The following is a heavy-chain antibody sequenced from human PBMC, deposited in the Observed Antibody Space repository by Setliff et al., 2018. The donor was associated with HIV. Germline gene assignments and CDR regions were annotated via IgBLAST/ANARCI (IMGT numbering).Heavy chain of an antibody. Sequence: NPSETLSLTCTVTGGSISGNYYWTWIRQHPGKGLEWIGYFYYRGTTYYTPSLKSRVTISVDSSKNQFSLKLTSVTAADTAVYYCARGNIDYWTGYYSRSGYFYYMDVWGRGTTVT. CDR2: FYYRGTT. CDR1: GGSISGNYY. V-gene: IGHV4-31*03. CDR3: ARGNIDYWTGYYSRSGYFYYMDV. D-gene: IGHD3-3*01. J-gene: IGHJ6*03.